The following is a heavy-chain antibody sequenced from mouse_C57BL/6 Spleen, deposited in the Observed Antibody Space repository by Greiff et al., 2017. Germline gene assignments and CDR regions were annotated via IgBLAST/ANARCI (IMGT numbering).Heavy chain of an antibody. CDR1: GYTFTEYT. V-gene: IGHV1-62-2*01. D-gene: IGHD2-2*01. J-gene: IGHJ2*01. CDR2: FYPGSGSI. CDR3: ARHGYGYDPSWYYFDD. Sequence: QVQLQQSGAELVKPGASVKLSCTASGYTFTEYTIHWVKQRSGQGLAWIGWFYPGSGSIKYNEKFKDKATLTADKSSSTVYMELSRLTSEDSAVYFCARHGYGYDPSWYYFDDWGQGTTLTVSS.